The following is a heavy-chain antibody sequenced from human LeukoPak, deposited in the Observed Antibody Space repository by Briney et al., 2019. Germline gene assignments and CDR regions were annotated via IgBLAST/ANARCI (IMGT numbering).Heavy chain of an antibody. Sequence: SVKVSCEASGGTFSSYAISWVRQAPGQGLEWMGGIIPIFGTANYAQKFQGRVTITADKSTSTAYMELSSLRSEDTAVYYCAGGSHYGRSFDYWGQGTLVTVSS. CDR1: GGTFSSYA. CDR3: AGGSHYGRSFDY. J-gene: IGHJ4*02. V-gene: IGHV1-69*06. D-gene: IGHD3-16*01. CDR2: IIPIFGTA.